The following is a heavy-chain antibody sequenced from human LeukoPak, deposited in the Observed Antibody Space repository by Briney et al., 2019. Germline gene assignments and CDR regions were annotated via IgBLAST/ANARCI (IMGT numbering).Heavy chain of an antibody. J-gene: IGHJ4*02. V-gene: IGHV3-23*01. Sequence: GGSLTLSCAASGFTFSRYPMSWVPHAPGKGLEWVSDISGSGGSTYYADSVKGRFTISRDNSKNTLYLRMNSLGAEDTAVYYCAKVIAWPYLAAPVDYWGEGTLVTVSS. D-gene: IGHD2-2*02. CDR3: AKVIAWPYLAAPVDY. CDR1: GFTFSRYP. CDR2: ISGSGGST.